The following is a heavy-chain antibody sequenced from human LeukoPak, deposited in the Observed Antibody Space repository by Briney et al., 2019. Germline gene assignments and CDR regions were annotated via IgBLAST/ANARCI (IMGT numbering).Heavy chain of an antibody. Sequence: GGSLRLSCAASGFTFSNYAMSWVRQAPGKGLEWVSTISGSGISTYYADSVKGRFTISRDNSKDTLYLQMNSLRTEDTAVYFCAKDRRGYNQPVEYWGQGTLATVSS. D-gene: IGHD5-18*01. CDR2: ISGSGIST. CDR1: GFTFSNYA. CDR3: AKDRRGYNQPVEY. J-gene: IGHJ4*02. V-gene: IGHV3-23*01.